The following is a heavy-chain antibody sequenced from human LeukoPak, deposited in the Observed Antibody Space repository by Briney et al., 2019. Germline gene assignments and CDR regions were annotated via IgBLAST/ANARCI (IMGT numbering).Heavy chain of an antibody. J-gene: IGHJ4*02. V-gene: IGHV3-30*03. D-gene: IGHD6-13*01. CDR1: GFTFSSYG. CDR2: ISHDGGNE. Sequence: GGSLRLSCAASGFTFSSYGIHWVPQAPGKGLEWVAVISHDGGNEYYADSVKGRFTISRDNSKSAVYLQMNSLRAEDTAVYYCARLGSYTSSWYLYWGQGTLVTVSS. CDR3: ARLGSYTSSWYLY.